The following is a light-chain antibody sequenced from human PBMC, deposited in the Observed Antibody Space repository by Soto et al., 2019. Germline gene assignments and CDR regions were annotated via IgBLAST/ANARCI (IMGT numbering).Light chain of an antibody. CDR1: SSDVGGYNY. CDR2: EVS. CDR3: SSYTSSSTVV. J-gene: IGLJ2*01. Sequence: QSALTQPASVSGSLGQSITISCTGTSSDVGGYNYVSWYQQHPGKAPKLMIYEVSNRPSGVSNRISGSKSGNTASLTISGLQAEDEADYYCSSYTSSSTVVFGGGTKLTVL. V-gene: IGLV2-14*01.